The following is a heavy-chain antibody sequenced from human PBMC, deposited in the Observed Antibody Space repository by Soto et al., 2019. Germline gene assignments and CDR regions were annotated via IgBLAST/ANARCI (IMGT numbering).Heavy chain of an antibody. J-gene: IGHJ2*01. CDR3: ARESGIEQSDWYFDL. V-gene: IGHV1-69*01. Sequence: QVQLVQSGAEVKKPGSSVKVSCKASEGTFSSYAISWVRQAPGQGLEWMGGIIPIFGTANYAQKFQGRVTITADESTSTAYMELSSLRSQDTAVYYCARESGIEQSDWYFDLWGRGTLVTVSS. D-gene: IGHD6-13*01. CDR1: EGTFSSYA. CDR2: IIPIFGTA.